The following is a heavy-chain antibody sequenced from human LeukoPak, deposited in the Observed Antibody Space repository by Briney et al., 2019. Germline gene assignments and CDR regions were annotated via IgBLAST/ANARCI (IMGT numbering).Heavy chain of an antibody. Sequence: ASVKISCMASGYTPTSYAMHWVRPASGQRLEWMGWINAGNGNTKYSQKLQGRVTITRDTSASTAYMELSSMRSEDTAVYYCARLESITMVRGVIKDGMDVWGKGTTVTVSS. CDR1: GYTPTSYA. D-gene: IGHD3-10*01. J-gene: IGHJ6*04. V-gene: IGHV1-3*01. CDR3: ARLESITMVRGVIKDGMDV. CDR2: INAGNGNT.